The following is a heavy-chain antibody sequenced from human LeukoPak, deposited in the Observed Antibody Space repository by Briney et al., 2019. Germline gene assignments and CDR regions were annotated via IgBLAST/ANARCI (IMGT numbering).Heavy chain of an antibody. CDR1: GGSISSYY. V-gene: IGHV4-59*06. CDR2: IYYSGST. J-gene: IGHJ4*02. D-gene: IGHD5-18*01. CDR3: ARGDRGYSYGPVDY. Sequence: PSETLSLTCTVSGGSISSYYWSWIRQHPGKGLEWIGYIYYSGSTYYNPSLKSRVTISVDTSKNQFSLKLSSVTAADTAVYYCARGDRGYSYGPVDYWGQGTLVTVSS.